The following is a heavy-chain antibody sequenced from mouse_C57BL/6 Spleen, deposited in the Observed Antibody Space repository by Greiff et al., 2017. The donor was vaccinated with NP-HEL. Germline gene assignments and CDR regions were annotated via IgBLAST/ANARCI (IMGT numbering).Heavy chain of an antibody. CDR1: GFSLTSYG. Sequence: QVQLKESGPGLVAPSQRLSITCTVSGFSLTSYGVHWVRQPPGKGLEWLVVIWSDGSTTYNSALKSRLSISKDNSKSQVFLKMNSLQTDDTAMYYCARQLYYYGSSPFAYWGQGTLVTVSA. J-gene: IGHJ3*01. D-gene: IGHD1-1*01. V-gene: IGHV2-6-1*01. CDR2: IWSDGST. CDR3: ARQLYYYGSSPFAY.